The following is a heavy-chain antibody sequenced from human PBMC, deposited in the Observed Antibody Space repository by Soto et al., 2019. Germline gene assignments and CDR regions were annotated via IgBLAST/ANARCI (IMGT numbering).Heavy chain of an antibody. J-gene: IGHJ4*02. CDR2: IYWNDDK. D-gene: IGHD6-19*01. CDR3: AHRPSGWYLFDY. CDR1: GFSLSTSGLG. V-gene: IGHV2-5*01. Sequence: QITLKESGPPLVRPTQTLTLTCTFSGFSLSTSGLGVGWIRQPPGKSLAWLALIYWNDDKRYSPSLKARLTIAKDTSKNHVVLTMTNMDPVDTATYYCAHRPSGWYLFDYWGQGTLVTVSS.